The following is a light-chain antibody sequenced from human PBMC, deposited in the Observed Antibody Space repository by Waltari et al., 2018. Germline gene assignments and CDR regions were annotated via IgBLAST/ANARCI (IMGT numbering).Light chain of an antibody. CDR3: QQANSFPLA. J-gene: IGKJ1*01. Sequence: DMQMTQSPSYVSASVGDRVTITCRASQDIHTWLAWYQQKPGKAPKLLIYGASSLQSGVPSRFSGSGSWTDFTLVISSLQPEDFATYYCQQANSFPLAFGQGTKVEMK. CDR1: QDIHTW. CDR2: GAS. V-gene: IGKV1D-12*01.